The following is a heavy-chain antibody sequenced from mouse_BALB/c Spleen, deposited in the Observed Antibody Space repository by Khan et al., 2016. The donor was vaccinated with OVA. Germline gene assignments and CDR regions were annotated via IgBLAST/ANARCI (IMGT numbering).Heavy chain of an antibody. Sequence: EVELVASGGGLVKPGGSLKLSCAASGFTFSTYAMSWVRQTPERRLEWVATVNSDGDYTFYPDNVTGRFTISRDNAKNTLYLQMSSLRSEDTAMYYCARSAYGNFADWGQGTRVTVAA. D-gene: IGHD2-1*01. V-gene: IGHV5-9-3*01. CDR1: GFTFSTYA. J-gene: IGHJ3*01. CDR3: ARSAYGNFAD. CDR2: VNSDGDYT.